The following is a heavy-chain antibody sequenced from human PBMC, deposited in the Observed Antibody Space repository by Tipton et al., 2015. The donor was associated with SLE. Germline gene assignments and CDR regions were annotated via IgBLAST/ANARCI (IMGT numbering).Heavy chain of an antibody. Sequence: SLRLSCAASGFTLSNSWMHWVRQDPGKGLVWVSRIHSDGSSTSYADSVKGRFTISRDTAKNTLYQQRNSLRAEDTAVYYCARDFEGAFDCGGQGTLVTVS. J-gene: IGHJ4*02. CDR1: GFTLSNSW. V-gene: IGHV3-74*01. D-gene: IGHD3-9*01. CDR2: IHSDGSST. CDR3: ARDFEGAFDC.